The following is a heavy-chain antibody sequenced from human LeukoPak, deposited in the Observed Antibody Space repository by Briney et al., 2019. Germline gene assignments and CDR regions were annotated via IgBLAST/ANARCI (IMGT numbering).Heavy chain of an antibody. D-gene: IGHD3-3*01. J-gene: IGHJ4*02. V-gene: IGHV3-64*01. CDR2: ISSNGGST. CDR1: GFTFSSYA. CDR3: ARGYDFWSGYWSHSDY. Sequence: GGSLRLSCAASGFTFSSYAMHWVRQAPGKGLEYVSAISSNGGSTYYANSVEGRFTISRDNSKNTLYLQMGSVRAEDMAMYYCARGYDFWSGYWSHSDYWGQGTLVTVSS.